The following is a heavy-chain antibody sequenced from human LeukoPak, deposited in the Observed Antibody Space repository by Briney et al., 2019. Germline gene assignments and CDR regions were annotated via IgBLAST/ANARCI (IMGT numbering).Heavy chain of an antibody. D-gene: IGHD3-10*01. V-gene: IGHV3-23*01. Sequence: SGGSLRLSCAASGFTFSSYAMSWVRQAPGKGLEWVSAISGSGGSIYYADSVKGRFTISRDNSKNTLYLQMNSLRAEDTAVYYCAKDTAYYYGSGSFYFDYWGQGTLVTVSS. CDR3: AKDTAYYYGSGSFYFDY. CDR2: ISGSGGSI. J-gene: IGHJ4*02. CDR1: GFTFSSYA.